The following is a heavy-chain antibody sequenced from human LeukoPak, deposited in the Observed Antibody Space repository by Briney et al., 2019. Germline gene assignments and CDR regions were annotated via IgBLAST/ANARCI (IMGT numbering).Heavy chain of an antibody. V-gene: IGHV1-2*04. CDR3: AFTSSSWYDLEY. CDR2: INPNSGGT. J-gene: IGHJ4*02. Sequence: ASVNVSFTASGYTFTVYYMHWVRQAPGQGLEWMGWINPNSGGTNYAQKFQGWVTMTRDTSISTAYMELSRLRSDDTAVYYCAFTSSSWYDLEYWGQGTLVTVSS. D-gene: IGHD6-13*01. CDR1: GYTFTVYY.